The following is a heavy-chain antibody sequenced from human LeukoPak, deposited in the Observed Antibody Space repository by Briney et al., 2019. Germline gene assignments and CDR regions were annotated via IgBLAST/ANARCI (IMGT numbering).Heavy chain of an antibody. CDR3: ARDYSSGWPNFDY. CDR2: IIPIFGTA. Sequence: SVKVSCKASGGTFSSYATSWVRQAPGQGLEWMGGIIPIFGTANYAQKLQGRVTMTTDTSTSTAYMELRSLRSDDTAVYYCARDYSSGWPNFDYWGQGTLVTVSS. CDR1: GGTFSSYA. V-gene: IGHV1-69*05. J-gene: IGHJ4*02. D-gene: IGHD6-19*01.